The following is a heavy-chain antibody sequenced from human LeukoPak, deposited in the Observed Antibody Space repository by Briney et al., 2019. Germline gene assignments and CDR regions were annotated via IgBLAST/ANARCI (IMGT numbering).Heavy chain of an antibody. J-gene: IGHJ4*02. V-gene: IGHV4-34*01. Sequence: SETLSLTCAVYGGSFSGYYWSWIRQPPGKGLEWIGEINHSGSTNYNPSLKSRVTISVDTSKNQFSLKLSSVTAADTAVYYCARDGADYGDPFDYWGQGTLVTVSS. CDR1: GGSFSGYY. CDR3: ARDGADYGDPFDY. CDR2: INHSGST. D-gene: IGHD4-17*01.